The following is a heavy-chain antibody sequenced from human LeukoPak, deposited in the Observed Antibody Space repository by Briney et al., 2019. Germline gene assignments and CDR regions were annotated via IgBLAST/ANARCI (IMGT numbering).Heavy chain of an antibody. CDR2: INHSGST. CDR3: ARHSPVGIFYFDY. D-gene: IGHD1-26*01. J-gene: IGHJ4*02. V-gene: IGHV4-38-2*02. CDR1: GYSISSGYY. Sequence: SETLSLTCTVSGYSISSGYYWGWIRQPPGKGLEWIGEINHSGSTNYNPSLKSRVTISVDTSKNQFSLKLSSVTAADTAVYYCARHSPVGIFYFDYWGQGTLVTVSS.